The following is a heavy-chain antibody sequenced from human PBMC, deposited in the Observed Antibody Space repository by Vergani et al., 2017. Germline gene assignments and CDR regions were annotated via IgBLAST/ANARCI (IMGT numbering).Heavy chain of an antibody. CDR3: ARVEVSMDTDMVPRGHYYYYGMDV. Sequence: QVQLVQSGAEVKKPGSSVKVSCKASGGTFSSYAISWVRQAPGQGLEWMGGIIPIFGIANYAQKFQGRVTITADKSTSTAYMELSSLRSEDTAVYYCARVEVSMDTDMVPRGHYYYYGMDVWGQGTTVTVSS. CDR2: IIPIFGIA. V-gene: IGHV1-69*17. D-gene: IGHD5-18*01. CDR1: GGTFSSYA. J-gene: IGHJ6*02.